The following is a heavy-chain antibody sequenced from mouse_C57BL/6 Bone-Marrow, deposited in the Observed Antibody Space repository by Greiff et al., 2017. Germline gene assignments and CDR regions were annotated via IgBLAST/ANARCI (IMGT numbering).Heavy chain of an antibody. CDR1: GYTFTSYW. V-gene: IGHV1-59*01. Sequence: QVQLQQPGAELVRPGTSVKLSCKASGYTFTSYWMHWVKQRPGQGLEWIGVIDPSDSYTNYNQKFKGKATLTVVPSSSTAYMQLNSLTSEDSAVYYCAREGYYYGSTWFAYWGQGTLVTVSA. D-gene: IGHD1-1*01. CDR3: AREGYYYGSTWFAY. J-gene: IGHJ3*01. CDR2: IDPSDSYT.